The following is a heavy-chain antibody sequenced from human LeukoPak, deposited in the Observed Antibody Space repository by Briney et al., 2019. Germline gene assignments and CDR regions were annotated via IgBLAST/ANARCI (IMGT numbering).Heavy chain of an antibody. CDR2: IYHSGST. V-gene: IGHV4-38-2*01. Sequence: PSETLSLTCAVSGYSISTGYYWGWIRQPPGKGLEWIGSIYHSGSTYYNPSLKSQVTISVDTSKNQFSLRLSSVTAADTAVYYCARALGYCGGDCYYFDYWGQETLVTVSS. CDR1: GYSISTGYY. CDR3: ARALGYCGGDCYYFDY. D-gene: IGHD2-21*01. J-gene: IGHJ4*02.